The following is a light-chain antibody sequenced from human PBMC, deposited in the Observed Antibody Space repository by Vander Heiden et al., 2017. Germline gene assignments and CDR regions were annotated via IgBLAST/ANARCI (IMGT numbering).Light chain of an antibody. Sequence: NSIPPPPHSVSESPGKTVTISCTGSSGNIASNYVQWYQQRPGSAPTTVIYGDAQRPSGVPDRFSGSIDSSSDSASLTISGLKTEDEADYYCQYYDSSRDVVFGGGTKLTVL. CDR3: QYYDSSRDVV. V-gene: IGLV6-57*02. CDR2: GDA. J-gene: IGLJ2*01. CDR1: SGNIASNY.